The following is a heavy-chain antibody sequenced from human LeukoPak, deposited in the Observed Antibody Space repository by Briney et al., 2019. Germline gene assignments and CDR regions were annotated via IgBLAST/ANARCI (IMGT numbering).Heavy chain of an antibody. V-gene: IGHV3-74*01. CDR1: GLTFSSHW. CDR2: ITNDGSST. CDR3: ARATNYYYDSSGYAPDFDY. J-gene: IGHJ4*02. D-gene: IGHD3-22*01. Sequence: GGSLRLSCAASGLTFSSHWMHWVRQAPGKGLVWVSRITNDGSSTTYADSVKGRFTISRDNSKNTLYLQMNSLRAEDTAVYYCARATNYYYDSSGYAPDFDYWGQGTLVTVSS.